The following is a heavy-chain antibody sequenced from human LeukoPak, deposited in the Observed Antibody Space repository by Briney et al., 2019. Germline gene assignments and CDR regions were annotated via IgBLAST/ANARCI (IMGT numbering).Heavy chain of an antibody. D-gene: IGHD3-3*01. CDR2: INPNSGNT. V-gene: IGHV1-8*01. J-gene: IGHJ6*02. CDR1: GYTFTSYD. CDR3: ARTLKSAGGDFWSGYYYYYGMDV. Sequence: GASVKVSCKASGYTFTSYDINWVRQATGQGLEWMGWINPNSGNTGYAQKFQGRVTMTRNTSISTAYMELSSLRSEDTAVYYCARTLKSAGGDFWSGYYYYYGMDVWGQGTTVTVSS.